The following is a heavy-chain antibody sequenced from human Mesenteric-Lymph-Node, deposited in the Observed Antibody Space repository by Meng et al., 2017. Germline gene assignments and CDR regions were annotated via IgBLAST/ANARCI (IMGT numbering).Heavy chain of an antibody. D-gene: IGHD3-10*01. J-gene: IGHJ5*02. CDR2: ISTYNGNT. V-gene: IGHV1-18*01. CDR1: GGTFSNYA. Sequence: ASVKVSCKASGGTFSNYAISWVRQAPGQGLEWMGRISTYNGNTYYAQKFKGRLTMTTDTSTSTAYMELRSLKSDDTAVYYCARRSYNSGHNWFDPWGQGTLVTVSS. CDR3: ARRSYNSGHNWFDP.